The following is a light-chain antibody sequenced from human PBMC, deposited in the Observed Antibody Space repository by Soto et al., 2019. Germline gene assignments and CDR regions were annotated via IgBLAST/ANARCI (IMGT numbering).Light chain of an antibody. CDR3: QQYDSYPWT. V-gene: IGKV1-5*01. CDR2: AAS. J-gene: IGKJ1*01. Sequence: DIQVPPSPSTLSASVGDRVSITCRASQSIGSLLAWYQQKPGRAPKLLIYAASSLESGVPSRFSGSGSGTDFTLTISSRQPDDCATYYCQQYDSYPWTVGQGTKVDSK. CDR1: QSIGSL.